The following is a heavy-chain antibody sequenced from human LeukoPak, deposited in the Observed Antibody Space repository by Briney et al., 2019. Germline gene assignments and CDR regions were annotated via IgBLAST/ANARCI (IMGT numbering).Heavy chain of an antibody. Sequence: GESLRLSCATSGFTFRNYWMSWLRQAPGKGLVWVARIRNDGSSESYAESVKGRFTISRDNARSTLFLQMNNLGVDDTAVYYCAKSDWFDPWGRGILVTVSS. CDR2: IRNDGSSE. J-gene: IGHJ5*01. CDR3: AKSDWFDP. V-gene: IGHV3-74*01. CDR1: GFTFRNYW.